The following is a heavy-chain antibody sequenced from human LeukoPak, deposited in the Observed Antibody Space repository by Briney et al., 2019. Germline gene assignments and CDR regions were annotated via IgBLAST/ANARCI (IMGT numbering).Heavy chain of an antibody. CDR2: KGGGGGTT. J-gene: IGHJ4*02. CDR3: ARAAMVRGVRYFDY. CDR1: GFTFSSYS. Sequence: GGSLRLSCAASGFTFSSYSMTWVRQAPGKGLEWVSVKGGGGGTTYHADSVKGRFTISRDNAKNTLYLQMNSLRAEDTAVYFCARAAMVRGVRYFDYWGQGTLVTVSS. D-gene: IGHD3-10*01. V-gene: IGHV3-23*01.